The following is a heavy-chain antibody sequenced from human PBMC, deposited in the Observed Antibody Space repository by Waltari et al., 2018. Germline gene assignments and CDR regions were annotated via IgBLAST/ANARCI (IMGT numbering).Heavy chain of an antibody. D-gene: IGHD3-22*01. V-gene: IGHV4-59*07. J-gene: IGHJ4*02. CDR1: GGSISRYS. CDR2: IDYSGST. CDR3: ARHLVKGHYDSSDQYYFDY. Sequence: QVQLQESGPGLVKPSDTLSLPCTVSGGSISRYSWLRTRQPPGKGLEWIGYIDYSGSTNYNPSLKRRVTISVDTSKNQFALKLSSVTAADTAVYYCARHLVKGHYDSSDQYYFDYWGQGTLVTVSS.